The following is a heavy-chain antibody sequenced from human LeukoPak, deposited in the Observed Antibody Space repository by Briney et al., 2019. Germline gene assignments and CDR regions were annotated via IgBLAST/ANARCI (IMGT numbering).Heavy chain of an antibody. J-gene: IGHJ4*02. D-gene: IGHD6-19*01. V-gene: IGHV3-30-3*01. Sequence: GGSLRLSCAASGFTFSSYAMHWVRQAPGKGLEWVAVISYDGSNKYYADSVKGRFTISRDNSKNTLYLQMNSLRAEDTAVYYCARDHQWLGTFDYWGQGTLVTVSS. CDR1: GFTFSSYA. CDR2: ISYDGSNK. CDR3: ARDHQWLGTFDY.